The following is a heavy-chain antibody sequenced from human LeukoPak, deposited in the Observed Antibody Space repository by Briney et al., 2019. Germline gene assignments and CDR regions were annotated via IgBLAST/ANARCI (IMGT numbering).Heavy chain of an antibody. CDR1: GFTFSNYW. D-gene: IGHD5-24*01. V-gene: IGHV3-7*04. Sequence: GGSLRLSCAASGFTFSNYWMSWVRQAPGKGLEWVANIKQDGSQKNYVDSVKGRFTISRDNAKNSLYLQMNSLRAEDTAIYYCTRVGYIDEGIDYWGQGTLVTVPS. J-gene: IGHJ4*02. CDR3: TRVGYIDEGIDY. CDR2: IKQDGSQK.